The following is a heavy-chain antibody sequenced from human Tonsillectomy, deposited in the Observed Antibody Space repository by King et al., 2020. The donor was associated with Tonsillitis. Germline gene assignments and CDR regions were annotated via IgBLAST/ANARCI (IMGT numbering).Heavy chain of an antibody. CDR1: DGSFSGFY. CDR3: ARRRVQPYGSGSSFPYYSFDS. D-gene: IGHD3-10*01. V-gene: IGHV4-34*01. CDR2: INHSDST. Sequence: VQLQQWGAGLLKPSETLSLTCAVYDGSFSGFYWTWIRQPPGRGLEGIGEINHSDSTSYNPSLKSRVTISVDTSKNRFSLNLNSVTAADTAVYYCARRRVQPYGSGSSFPYYSFDSWGQGTMVTVSS. J-gene: IGHJ4*02.